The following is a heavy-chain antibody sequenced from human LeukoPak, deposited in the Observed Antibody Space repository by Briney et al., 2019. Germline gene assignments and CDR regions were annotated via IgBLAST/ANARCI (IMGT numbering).Heavy chain of an antibody. Sequence: GGSLRLSCAASGFTFSNAWMNWVRQAPGKGLEWVGRLKSKTDGGTTEYTAPAKGRFTISRDESKNLLYLQMNSLRTEDTAVYYCTTGRRGAVFDYWGQGTLVTVSS. V-gene: IGHV3-15*01. CDR2: LKSKTDGGTT. CDR3: TTGRRGAVFDY. J-gene: IGHJ4*02. D-gene: IGHD6-19*01. CDR1: GFTFSNAW.